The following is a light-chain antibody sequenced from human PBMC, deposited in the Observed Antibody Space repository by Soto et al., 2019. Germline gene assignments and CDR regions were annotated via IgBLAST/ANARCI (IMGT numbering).Light chain of an antibody. CDR2: GAS. Sequence: EIGLTQSPGTLSLSPGERATLSCRATSQGSSSYLAWYQQKPGQAPRLLIYGASSRATGIPDRFSGSGSGTDFTLTISRLEPEDFAVYYCQQYGSSLWTFGQGTKVDIK. V-gene: IGKV3-20*01. CDR3: QQYGSSLWT. CDR1: SQGSSSY. J-gene: IGKJ1*01.